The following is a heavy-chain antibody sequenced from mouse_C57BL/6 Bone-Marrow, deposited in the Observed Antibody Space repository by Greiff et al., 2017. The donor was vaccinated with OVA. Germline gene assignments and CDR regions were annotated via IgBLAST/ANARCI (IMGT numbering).Heavy chain of an antibody. D-gene: IGHD1-1*01. CDR2: ISSGSSTI. CDR3: ARSFYYYGSWFAY. CDR1: GFTFSDYG. V-gene: IGHV5-17*01. J-gene: IGHJ3*01. Sequence: EVKVVESGGGLVKPGGSLKLSCAASGFTFSDYGMHWVRQAPEKGLEWVAYISSGSSTIYYADTVKGRFTISRDNAKNTLFLQMTSLRSEDTAMYYCARSFYYYGSWFAYWGQGTLVTVSA.